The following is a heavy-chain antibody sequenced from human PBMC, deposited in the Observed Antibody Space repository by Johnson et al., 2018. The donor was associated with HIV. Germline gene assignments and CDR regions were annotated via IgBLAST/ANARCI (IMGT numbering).Heavy chain of an antibody. Sequence: EHLVESGGGLIQPGGSLRVSCAASGFSVSGNYMSWVRQAPGKGLEWVGHIESKADGGAADYAAPLEGRFTISRDDSKSTLYLQMNSLKTEDTAVYYCTTAIFGVIVHAFDIWGQGTMVTVSS. CDR1: GFSVSGNY. CDR3: TTAIFGVIVHAFDI. J-gene: IGHJ3*02. D-gene: IGHD3-3*01. CDR2: IESKADGGAA. V-gene: IGHV3-15*04.